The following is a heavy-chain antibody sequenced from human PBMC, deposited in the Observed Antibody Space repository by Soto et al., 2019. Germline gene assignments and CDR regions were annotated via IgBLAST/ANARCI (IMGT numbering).Heavy chain of an antibody. J-gene: IGHJ5*02. CDR1: GGSISSGGYY. D-gene: IGHD3-22*01. V-gene: IGHV4-31*03. CDR2: IYYSGST. Sequence: PSETLSLTCTVSGGSISSGGYYWSWIRQHPVKGLEWIGYIYYSGSTYYNPSLKSRVVISIDTSENHFSLKLSSVTAADTAFYYCARGGQDSGGYVNWFDPWGQGTLVTVSS. CDR3: ARGGQDSGGYVNWFDP.